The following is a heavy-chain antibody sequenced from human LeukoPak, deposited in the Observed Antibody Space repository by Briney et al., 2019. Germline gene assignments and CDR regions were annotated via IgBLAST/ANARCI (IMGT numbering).Heavy chain of an antibody. D-gene: IGHD2-15*01. Sequence: SETLSLTCTVSGGSISSYYWSWIRQPPGKGLEWIGYIYYSGSTNYNPSLKSRVTISVDTSKNQFSLKLSSVTAADTAVYYCARSGPGDCSGGSCYSGPAHYYYYGMDVWGQGTTVTASS. J-gene: IGHJ6*02. V-gene: IGHV4-59*01. CDR1: GGSISSYY. CDR2: IYYSGST. CDR3: ARSGPGDCSGGSCYSGPAHYYYYGMDV.